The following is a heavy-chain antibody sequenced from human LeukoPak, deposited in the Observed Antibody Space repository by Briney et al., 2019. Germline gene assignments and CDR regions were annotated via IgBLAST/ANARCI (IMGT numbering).Heavy chain of an antibody. Sequence: GGSLRLSCAASGFTFSSYSMNWVRQAPGKGLEWVAFIRYDGSNKYYADSVKGRFTISRDNSKNTLYLQMNSLRAEDTAVYYCAKVNYGGNSWDAFDIWGQGTMVTVSS. CDR3: AKVNYGGNSWDAFDI. D-gene: IGHD4-23*01. V-gene: IGHV3-30*02. CDR1: GFTFSSYS. CDR2: IRYDGSNK. J-gene: IGHJ3*02.